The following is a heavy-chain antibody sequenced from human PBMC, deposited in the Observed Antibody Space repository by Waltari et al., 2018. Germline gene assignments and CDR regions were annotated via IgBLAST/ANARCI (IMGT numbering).Heavy chain of an antibody. V-gene: IGHV4-34*02. CDR3: ARPTYGGYNY. Sequence: QVQIQQWGAGLLRPSETLSLTCAVSGGSFRGYYWSWMRQSPGKGLEWIGEMNHDGDSNYNPSLESRVTISVDTSKNQLSLNLTSVTAADTAVYYCARPTYGGYNYWGQGTLVTVSS. CDR2: MNHDGDS. CDR1: GGSFRGYY. J-gene: IGHJ4*02. D-gene: IGHD5-12*01.